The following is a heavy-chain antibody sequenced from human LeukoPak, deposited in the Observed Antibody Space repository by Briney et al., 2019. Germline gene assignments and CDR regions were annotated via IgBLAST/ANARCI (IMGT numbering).Heavy chain of an antibody. V-gene: IGHV3-23*01. J-gene: IGHJ4*02. Sequence: PGGSLRLPCAASGFTFSSYAMSWVRQAPGKGLEWVSAISGSGGSTYYADSVKGRFTISRDNSKNTLYLQMNGLRAEDTAVYYCAKAGGSYLGAYYFDYWGQGTLVTVSS. CDR3: AKAGGSYLGAYYFDY. CDR1: GFTFSSYA. D-gene: IGHD1-26*01. CDR2: ISGSGGST.